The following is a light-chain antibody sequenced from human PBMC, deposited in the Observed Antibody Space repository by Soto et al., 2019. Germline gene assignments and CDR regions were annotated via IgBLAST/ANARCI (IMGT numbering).Light chain of an antibody. CDR2: DAS. V-gene: IGKV3-11*01. J-gene: IGKJ1*01. CDR3: QQRSSWPRT. Sequence: EIVLTQSPATLSLSPGERAILSCRASQSVSSYLACYQQKPGQVPRLVIYDASNRATGIPGRFSGSGSGTDFTLPISSLEPEDFGVYYCQQRSSWPRTFGQGTKVEIK. CDR1: QSVSSY.